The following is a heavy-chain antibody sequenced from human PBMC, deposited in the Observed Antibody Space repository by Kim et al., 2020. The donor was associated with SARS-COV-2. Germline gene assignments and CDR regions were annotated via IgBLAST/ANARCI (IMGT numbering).Heavy chain of an antibody. CDR3: AKGYCSSTSCYSYYYYGMDV. D-gene: IGHD2-2*02. Sequence: FTISRDNSKNTLYLQMNSLRAEDTAVYYCAKGYCSSTSCYSYYYYGMDVWGQGTTVTVSS. V-gene: IGHV3-30*02. J-gene: IGHJ6*02.